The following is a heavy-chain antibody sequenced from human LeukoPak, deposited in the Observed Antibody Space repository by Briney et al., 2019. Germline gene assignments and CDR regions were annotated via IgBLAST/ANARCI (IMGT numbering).Heavy chain of an antibody. CDR3: AREPKPRYFDL. Sequence: PSETLSLTCAVYGGSFSGYYWSWIRQPPGKGLEWIGEINHSGSTNYNPSLKSRVTISVDTSKNQFSLKLSSVTAADTAVYYCAREPKPRYFDLWGRGTLVTVSS. CDR2: INHSGST. CDR1: GGSFSGYY. J-gene: IGHJ2*01. V-gene: IGHV4-34*01.